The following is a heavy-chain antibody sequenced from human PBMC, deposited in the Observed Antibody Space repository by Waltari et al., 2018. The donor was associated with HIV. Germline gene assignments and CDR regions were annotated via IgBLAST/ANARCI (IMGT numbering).Heavy chain of an antibody. D-gene: IGHD6-19*01. CDR1: GGSISTSSYY. CDR3: VRQEGIAVAAVMYYFDY. Sequence: QLQLQESGPGLVKPSETLSINCTVSGGSISTSSYYWGWIRQHPGKGLGWVGSIYYSGSTYYNPSLKRRVTITADTSKNQFSLRLSSVTAADTAVYYCVRQEGIAVAAVMYYFDYWGQGTLVTVSS. V-gene: IGHV4-39*01. CDR2: IYYSGST. J-gene: IGHJ4*02.